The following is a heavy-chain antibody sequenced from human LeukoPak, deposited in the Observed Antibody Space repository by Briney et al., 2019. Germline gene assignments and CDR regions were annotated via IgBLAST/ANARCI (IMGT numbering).Heavy chain of an antibody. Sequence: GGSLRLSCAASGFTFSDYWMHWVRQAPGKGLVWVSIINTDTRGTYYADSVKGRFTISRDNSKNTVCLQMNSLRAEDTALYYCAKGAGPTTVLPFDYWGQGTLVTVSS. V-gene: IGHV3-74*01. CDR2: INTDTRGT. CDR3: AKGAGPTTVLPFDY. J-gene: IGHJ4*02. D-gene: IGHD4-17*01. CDR1: GFTFSDYW.